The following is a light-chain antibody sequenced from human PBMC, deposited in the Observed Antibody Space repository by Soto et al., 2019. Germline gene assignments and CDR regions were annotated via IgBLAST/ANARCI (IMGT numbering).Light chain of an antibody. J-gene: IGKJ2*01. Sequence: AIRMTQSPSSLSASTGDRVTITCRASQGISSYLAWYQQKPGKAPKLLIYAASTLQSGVPSRFSGSGSGTDFTLTISCLQSEDFAVYYCQQYGSSPYTFGLGTKLEIK. CDR3: QQYGSSPYT. CDR2: AAS. CDR1: QGISSY. V-gene: IGKV1-8*01.